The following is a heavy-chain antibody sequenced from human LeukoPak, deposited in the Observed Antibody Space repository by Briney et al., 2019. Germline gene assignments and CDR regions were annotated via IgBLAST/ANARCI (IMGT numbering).Heavy chain of an antibody. CDR3: ARLRFLEWLFPWFDP. CDR2: IHYTGTT. Sequence: SESLSLTCTVSGGSISSYYWSWIRQPPGKGLEWIGYIHYTGTTRYNPSLKSRITISVDTPKNQFSLKLSSVTATDTAVYYCARLRFLEWLFPWFDPWGQGTLVTVSS. J-gene: IGHJ5*02. CDR1: GGSISSYY. D-gene: IGHD3-3*01. V-gene: IGHV4-59*08.